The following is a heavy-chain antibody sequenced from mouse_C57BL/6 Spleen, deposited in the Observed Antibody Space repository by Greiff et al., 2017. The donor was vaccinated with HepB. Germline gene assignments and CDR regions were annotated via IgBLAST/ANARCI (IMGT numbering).Heavy chain of an antibody. CDR3: ARQRGVTGTNYFDY. Sequence: DVQLVESGGDLVKPGGSLKLSCAASGFTFSSYGMSWVRQTPDKRLEWVATISSGGSYTYYPDSVKGRFTISRDNAKNTLYLQMSSLKSEDTAMYYCARQRGVTGTNYFDYWGQGTTLTVSS. J-gene: IGHJ2*01. D-gene: IGHD4-1*01. CDR1: GFTFSSYG. V-gene: IGHV5-6*01. CDR2: ISSGGSYT.